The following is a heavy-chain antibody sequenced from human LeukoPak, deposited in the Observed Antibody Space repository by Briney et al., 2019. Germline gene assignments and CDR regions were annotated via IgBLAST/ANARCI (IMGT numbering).Heavy chain of an antibody. V-gene: IGHV1-2*04. CDR2: INPNSGGT. D-gene: IGHD1-26*01. CDR3: ARGSGSYFQIFDY. CDR1: GYTFTSYY. J-gene: IGHJ4*02. Sequence: ASVKVSCKASGYTFTSYYMHWVRQAPGQGLEWMGWINPNSGGTNYAQKFQGWVTMTRDTSISTAYMELSRLRSDDTAVYYCARGSGSYFQIFDYWGQGTLVTVSS.